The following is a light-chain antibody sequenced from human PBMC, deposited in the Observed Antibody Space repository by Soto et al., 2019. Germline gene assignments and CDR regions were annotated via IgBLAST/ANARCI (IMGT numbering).Light chain of an antibody. Sequence: QLVLTQLPSASASLGASVKLTCTLSSGHSSYAIAWHQQQPDKGPRYLMKLNSDGSHSKGDGIPDRFSGSSSGAERYLSISSLQSEDEADYYCQTWGTGIWVFGGGTKLTVL. J-gene: IGLJ3*02. V-gene: IGLV4-69*01. CDR1: SGHSSYA. CDR3: QTWGTGIWV. CDR2: LNSDGSH.